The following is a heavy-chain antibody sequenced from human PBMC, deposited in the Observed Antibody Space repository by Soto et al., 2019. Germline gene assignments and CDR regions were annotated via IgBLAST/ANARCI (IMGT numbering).Heavy chain of an antibody. CDR2: IFSSDDK. Sequence: SGPTLVNPTETLTLTCTVSGLSLSNGKLGVSWIRQPPGKALEWLAHIFSSDDKSYSTSLRSRLTISKDTSRSQVVLTMTNLDPMDSATYYCALIKDCSRPDCYLPSFDPWGPGTLVTVSS. J-gene: IGHJ5*02. CDR3: ALIKDCSRPDCYLPSFDP. V-gene: IGHV2-26*01. D-gene: IGHD2-21*02. CDR1: GLSLSNGKLG.